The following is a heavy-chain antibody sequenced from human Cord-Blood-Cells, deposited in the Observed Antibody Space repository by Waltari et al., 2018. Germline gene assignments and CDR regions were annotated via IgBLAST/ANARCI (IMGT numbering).Heavy chain of an antibody. Sequence: EVQLVETGGGLIQPGGSLRLSCAASGFTVSSHYMGGVRPAPGKGLEWVSVIYSGGSTYYADSVKGRFTISRDNSKNTLYLQMNSLRAEDTAVYYCARTNVDIVATNHAFDIWGQGTMVTVSS. CDR2: IYSGGST. D-gene: IGHD5-12*01. CDR3: ARTNVDIVATNHAFDI. J-gene: IGHJ3*02. CDR1: GFTVSSHY. V-gene: IGHV3-53*02.